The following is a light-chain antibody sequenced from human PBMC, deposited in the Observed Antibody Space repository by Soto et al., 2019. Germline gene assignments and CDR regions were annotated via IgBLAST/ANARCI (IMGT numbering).Light chain of an antibody. CDR3: VSFTSSTTYF. CDR1: SSDVGGSNF. CDR2: DVA. V-gene: IGLV2-14*03. J-gene: IGLJ1*01. Sequence: QSALTQPASVSASPGQSITISCTGTSSDVGGSNFVSWYQQHPGKPPKLIIYDVATRPSGVSNRFSGSKSGSTASLIISRLQTEDEADYYCVSFTSSTTYFFGSGTKLTVL.